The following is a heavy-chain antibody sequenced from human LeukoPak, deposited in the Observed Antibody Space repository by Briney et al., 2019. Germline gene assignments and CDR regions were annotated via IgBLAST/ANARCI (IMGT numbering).Heavy chain of an antibody. V-gene: IGHV4-4*07. CDR3: ARAGYSYDTAFDY. D-gene: IGHD5-18*01. Sequence: SETLSLTCTVSGGSIGSSYCSWIRQPAGKGLEWIGRIYTTGSTDSTDFNPSLKSRVTISVDTSKNQFSLKLSSVTAADTAVYYCARAGYSYDTAFDYWGQGTLVTVSS. J-gene: IGHJ4*02. CDR2: IYTTGSTDST. CDR1: GGSIGSSY.